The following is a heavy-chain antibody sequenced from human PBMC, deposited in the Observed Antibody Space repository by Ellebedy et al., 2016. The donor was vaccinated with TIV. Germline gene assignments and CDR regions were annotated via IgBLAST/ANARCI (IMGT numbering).Heavy chain of an antibody. J-gene: IGHJ5*02. CDR3: ARDRIAVADNWFDP. CDR2: ISRTSNFI. CDR1: GFTVSNNS. V-gene: IGHV3-48*02. Sequence: GESLKISCAASGFTVSNNSLTWVRQAPGKGLEWVAYISRTSNFIYYADFVRGRFTISRDDAKSSLYLQMDNLTDEDTALYYCARDRIAVADNWFDPWGQGTLVTVSS. D-gene: IGHD6-19*01.